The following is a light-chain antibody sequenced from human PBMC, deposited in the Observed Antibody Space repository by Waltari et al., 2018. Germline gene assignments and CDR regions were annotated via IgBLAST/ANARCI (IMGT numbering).Light chain of an antibody. Sequence: DIQMTQSPSSLSASVGDRVTITCRASQSISSYLNWYQQKPGKAPKLLIYAASSLQSGVPSRFSGSGSGTDFTLTIDSLQPEDFATYYCQQSYSIPYTFGQGTKLEIK. J-gene: IGKJ2*01. CDR1: QSISSY. CDR2: AAS. CDR3: QQSYSIPYT. V-gene: IGKV1-39*01.